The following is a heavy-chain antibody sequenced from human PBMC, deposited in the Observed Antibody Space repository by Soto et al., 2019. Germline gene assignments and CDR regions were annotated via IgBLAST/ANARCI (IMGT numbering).Heavy chain of an antibody. CDR1: GYTFTSYA. CDR3: PRDRCSSTSCYTYYYYYMDV. Sequence: ASVKVSCKASGYTFTSYAMHWVRQAPGQRLEWMGWINAGNGNTKYSQKFQGRVTITRDTSASTAYMELSSLRSEDTAVYYCPRDRCSSTSCYTYYYYYMDVWGKGTTVTVSS. V-gene: IGHV1-3*01. CDR2: INAGNGNT. J-gene: IGHJ6*03. D-gene: IGHD2-2*02.